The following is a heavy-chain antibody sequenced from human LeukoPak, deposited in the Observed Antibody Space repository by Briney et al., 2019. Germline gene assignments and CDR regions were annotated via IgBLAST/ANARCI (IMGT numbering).Heavy chain of an antibody. Sequence: PGGSLRLSCAASGFTFSSYAMHWVRQAPGKGLEWVAVISYDGSNKYYADSVKGRFTISRDNSKNTLYLQMNSLRAEDTAVYYCAKDKGGGGSYGADVWGHGTTVTVSS. CDR3: AKDKGGGGSYGADV. J-gene: IGHJ6*02. CDR1: GFTFSSYA. CDR2: ISYDGSNK. V-gene: IGHV3-30-3*01. D-gene: IGHD2-15*01.